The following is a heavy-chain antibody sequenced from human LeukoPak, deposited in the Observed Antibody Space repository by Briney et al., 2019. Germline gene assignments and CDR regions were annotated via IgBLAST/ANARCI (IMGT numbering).Heavy chain of an antibody. V-gene: IGHV3-30*04. CDR1: GFTFSSYA. Sequence: GGSLRLSCAASGFTFSSYAMHWVRQAPGKGLEWVAVISYDGSNKYYADSVKGRFTISRDNSKNTLYLQVNSLRAEGTAVYYCARDRRYYYGSGSSYDYWGQGTLVTVSS. CDR2: ISYDGSNK. J-gene: IGHJ4*02. D-gene: IGHD3-10*01. CDR3: ARDRRYYYGSGSSYDY.